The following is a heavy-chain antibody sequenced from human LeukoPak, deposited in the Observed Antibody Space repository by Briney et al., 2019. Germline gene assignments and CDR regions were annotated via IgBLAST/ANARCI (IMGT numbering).Heavy chain of an antibody. CDR2: INHSGST. V-gene: IGHV4-34*01. J-gene: IGHJ5*02. CDR1: GGSFSGYY. CDR3: ARHDLGDDYGDYVWETNWFDP. Sequence: SETLSLTCAVYGGSFSGYYWSWIRQPPGKGLEWIGEINHSGSTNYNPSLKSRVTISVDTSKNQFSLKLSSVTAADTAVYYCARHDLGDDYGDYVWETNWFDPWGQGTLATVSS. D-gene: IGHD4-17*01.